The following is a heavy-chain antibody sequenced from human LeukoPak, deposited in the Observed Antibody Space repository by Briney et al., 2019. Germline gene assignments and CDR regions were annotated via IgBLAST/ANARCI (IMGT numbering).Heavy chain of an antibody. Sequence: GGSLRLSCAASGFTFSSYAMHWVRQAPGKGLEWVAVISYDGSNKYYADSVKGRFTISRDNSKNTLYLQMNSLRAEDTAVYYCAREVSSWNDGTYYFDYWGQGTLVTVSS. CDR1: GFTFSSYA. V-gene: IGHV3-30-3*01. CDR3: AREVSSWNDGTYYFDY. CDR2: ISYDGSNK. J-gene: IGHJ4*02. D-gene: IGHD1-1*01.